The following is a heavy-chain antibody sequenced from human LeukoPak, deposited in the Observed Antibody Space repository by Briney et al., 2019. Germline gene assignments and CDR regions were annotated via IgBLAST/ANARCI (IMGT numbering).Heavy chain of an antibody. Sequence: SVTVSCKASGGTFSSYAISWVRQAPGQGLEWMGRIIPILGIANYAQKFQGRVTITADTSTSTAYMELSSLRSENTGVYYCARDQSAVGATGTTSGMDVWGQGTTVTVSS. CDR2: IIPILGIA. D-gene: IGHD1-1*01. J-gene: IGHJ6*01. CDR3: ARDQSAVGATGTTSGMDV. V-gene: IGHV1-69*04. CDR1: GGTFSSYA.